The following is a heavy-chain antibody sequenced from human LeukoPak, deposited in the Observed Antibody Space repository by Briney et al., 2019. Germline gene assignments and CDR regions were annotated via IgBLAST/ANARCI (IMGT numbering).Heavy chain of an antibody. Sequence: GEPLKISCKASGYDFFYYWIGWVRQIPGEGLEWMGIIYPGDSEPRYSPSFQGQVTISVDNSISTAYLQWSRLKASDTALYYCVRKVTLRCVDPWSQGTLVTVSS. V-gene: IGHV5-51*01. D-gene: IGHD2-21*02. CDR2: IYPGDSEP. CDR3: VRKVTLRCVDP. CDR1: GYDFFYYW. J-gene: IGHJ5*02.